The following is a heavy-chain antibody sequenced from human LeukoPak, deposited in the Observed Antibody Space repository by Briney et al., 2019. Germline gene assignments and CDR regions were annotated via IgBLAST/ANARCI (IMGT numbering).Heavy chain of an antibody. CDR2: IYHSGST. CDR1: GGSISSGGYY. D-gene: IGHD3-3*01. J-gene: IGHJ3*02. CDR3: ARDNSGVGCDFWSPNPGDAFDI. V-gene: IGHV4-30-2*01. Sequence: SETLSLTCTVSGGSISSGGYYWSWIRQPPGKGLEWIGYIYHSGSTYYNPSLKSRVTISVDRSKNQFSLKLSSVTAADTAVYYCARDNSGVGCDFWSPNPGDAFDIWGQGTMVTVSS.